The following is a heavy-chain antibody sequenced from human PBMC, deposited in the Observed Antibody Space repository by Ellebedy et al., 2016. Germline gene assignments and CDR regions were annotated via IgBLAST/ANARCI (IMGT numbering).Heavy chain of an antibody. CDR3: TTAPWALEWLLYDY. Sequence: GGSLRLSXAASGFTFSNAWMSWVRQAPGKGLEWVGRIKSKTDGGTTDYAAPVKGRFTISRDDSKNTLYLQMNSLKTEDTAVYYCTTAPWALEWLLYDYWGQGTLVTVSS. J-gene: IGHJ4*02. V-gene: IGHV3-15*01. D-gene: IGHD3-3*01. CDR1: GFTFSNAW. CDR2: IKSKTDGGTT.